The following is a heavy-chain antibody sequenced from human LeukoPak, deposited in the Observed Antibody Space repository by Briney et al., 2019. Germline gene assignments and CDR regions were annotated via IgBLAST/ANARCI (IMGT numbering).Heavy chain of an antibody. CDR2: MSYEGSA. V-gene: IGHV4-39*07. J-gene: IGHJ4*02. Sequence: MPSETLSLTCTVSGVSLTSSNYFWGRIRQSPGKGLEWIASMSYEGSAYYNASLKSRVTLSVDASRNQFSLKLSSVTAADTAVYYCARVFDTGLVNVGFDSWGQGTLVSVSS. CDR1: GVSLTSSNYF. D-gene: IGHD2-8*01. CDR3: ARVFDTGLVNVGFDS.